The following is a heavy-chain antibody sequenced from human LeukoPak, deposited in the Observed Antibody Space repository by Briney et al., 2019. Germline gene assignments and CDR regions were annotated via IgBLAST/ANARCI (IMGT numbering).Heavy chain of an antibody. D-gene: IGHD3-22*01. V-gene: IGHV3-23*01. Sequence: GGSLRLSCAASAFTFNSYAMSWVRQAPGKGLEWVSAVSGSGANTYYADSVKGRFTISRDNSKNTLYVQVNSLGTEDTAAYYCAKGSYYDSSGSFYFDYWGQGTLVTVSS. CDR1: AFTFNSYA. CDR2: VSGSGANT. J-gene: IGHJ4*02. CDR3: AKGSYYDSSGSFYFDY.